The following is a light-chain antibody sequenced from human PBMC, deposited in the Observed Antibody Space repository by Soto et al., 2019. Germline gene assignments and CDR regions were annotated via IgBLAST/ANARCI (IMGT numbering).Light chain of an antibody. Sequence: EIVLTQSPGTLSLSPGERATLSCRTSQSVNSNFLAWYQQKPGQAPRLLVYGSSTRAAGVPDRFRGSGSGTDFTLTISRLEPEDFAGYYCQQYGRSPLLYTFGQGTKLGVK. CDR3: QQYGRSPLLYT. CDR2: GSS. J-gene: IGKJ2*01. CDR1: QSVNSNF. V-gene: IGKV3-20*01.